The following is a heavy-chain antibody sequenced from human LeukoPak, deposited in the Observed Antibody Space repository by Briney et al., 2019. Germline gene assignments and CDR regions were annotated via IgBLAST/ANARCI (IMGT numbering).Heavy chain of an antibody. Sequence: GASLKISCKGSGSIFTSYWIGWVRQLPGKGLEWMGVIYPGDSDIRYSPSFQGQVTISADKSISTAYLQWSSLKASDTAMYYCARPYTGSYFGGGYWGQGTLVTVSS. D-gene: IGHD1-26*01. V-gene: IGHV5-51*01. CDR1: GSIFTSYW. CDR3: ARPYTGSYFGGGY. J-gene: IGHJ4*02. CDR2: IYPGDSDI.